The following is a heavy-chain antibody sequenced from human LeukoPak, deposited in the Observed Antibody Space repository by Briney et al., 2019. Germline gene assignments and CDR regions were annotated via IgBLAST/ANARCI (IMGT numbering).Heavy chain of an antibody. CDR1: GGTFSSYA. Sequence: SVKVSCKASGGTFSSYAISWVRQAPGQGLEWMGGIIPIFGTANYAQKFQGRVTITADESTSTAYMELSSLRSEDTAVYYCARDRIAVAGTFDYWGQGTLVTVSS. J-gene: IGHJ4*02. CDR3: ARDRIAVAGTFDY. D-gene: IGHD6-19*01. V-gene: IGHV1-69*13. CDR2: IIPIFGTA.